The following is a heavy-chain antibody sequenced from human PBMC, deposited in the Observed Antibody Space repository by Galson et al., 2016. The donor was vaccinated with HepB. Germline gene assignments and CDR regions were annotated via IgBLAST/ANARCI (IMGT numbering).Heavy chain of an antibody. J-gene: IGHJ3*02. D-gene: IGHD5-12*01. CDR3: AKEGGRDSGYADGAFDI. Sequence: SETLSLTCTVSGGSINNDLYYYTWLRQPAGKGLEWIGRIYYSGTTHFNPSLKSRGTISLDTSKNQFSLKLNSVTTADTAVYYCAKEGGRDSGYADGAFDIWGRGTLVTVSS. CDR1: GGSINNDLYY. V-gene: IGHV4-61*10. CDR2: IYYSGTT.